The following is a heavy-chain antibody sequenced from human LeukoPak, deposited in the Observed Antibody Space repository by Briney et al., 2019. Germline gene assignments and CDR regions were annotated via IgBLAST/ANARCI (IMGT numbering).Heavy chain of an antibody. CDR2: LTGGGDFT. CDR3: ARRGNTMAFFDL. V-gene: IGHV3-23*01. J-gene: IGHJ5*02. Sequence: GGSLRLSCGASGFTFSNYAMYWVRQAPRKGLEWVSGLTGGGDFTYYADSVEGRFTITRDNYKNTLSVEMNSLRADDTAVYYCARRGNTMAFFDLWGQGPLVTVSS. D-gene: IGHD5-24*01. CDR1: GFTFSNYA.